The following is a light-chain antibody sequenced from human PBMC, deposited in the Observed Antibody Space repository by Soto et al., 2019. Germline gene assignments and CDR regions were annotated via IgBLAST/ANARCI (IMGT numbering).Light chain of an antibody. CDR1: SSDVGAYNY. Sequence: QSVLTQPRSVSGSPGQSVTISCTGTSSDVGAYNYVSWYQQHPGKAPKLMIYDVTKRPSGVPDRFSCSKSGNTASLTISGLQGEDEADYYCCSYAGTYTLYVFGTGTKVTVL. CDR2: DVT. CDR3: CSYAGTYTLYV. V-gene: IGLV2-11*01. J-gene: IGLJ1*01.